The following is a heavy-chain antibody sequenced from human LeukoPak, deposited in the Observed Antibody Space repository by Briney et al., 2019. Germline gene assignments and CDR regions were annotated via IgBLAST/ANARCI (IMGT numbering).Heavy chain of an antibody. Sequence: PGGSLRLSCAASGFSSSDYYMSWIRQPPGKGLEWVSYISSSGSTIYYADSVKGRFTISRENAKNSLYLQMNSLRAGDTAVYYCARGGSGHTTVTTGDAFDIWGQGTMVTVSS. CDR3: ARGGSGHTTVTTGDAFDI. CDR1: GFSSSDYY. J-gene: IGHJ3*02. D-gene: IGHD4-17*01. CDR2: ISSSGSTI. V-gene: IGHV3-11*04.